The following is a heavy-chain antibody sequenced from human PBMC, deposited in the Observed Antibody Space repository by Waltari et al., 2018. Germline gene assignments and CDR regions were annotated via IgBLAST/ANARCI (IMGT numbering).Heavy chain of an antibody. CDR1: GGSFSGYY. Sequence: QVQLQQWGAGLLKASETLSLTCAVYGGSFSGYYWSWIRQPPGTGLEWIGEINDSGSTNDNPSLRSRVTISVDTSKNQFSLKVWSVTAADTAVYYCARPQDYFYGSGSRHFGMDVWGQGTTVTVSS. V-gene: IGHV4-34*01. CDR3: ARPQDYFYGSGSRHFGMDV. CDR2: INDSGST. J-gene: IGHJ6*02. D-gene: IGHD3-10*01.